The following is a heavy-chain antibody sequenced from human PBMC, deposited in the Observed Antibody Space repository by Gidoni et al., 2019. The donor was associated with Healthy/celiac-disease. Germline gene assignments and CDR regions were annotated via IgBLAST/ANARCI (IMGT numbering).Heavy chain of an antibody. CDR3: ARYDHVDTAMPHYYYYGIDV. J-gene: IGHJ6*02. CDR1: GGSFGGSS. CDR2: IKHSGST. Sequence: QGQLQQLGAGLLKPSETPSLTSAGDGGSFGGSSWSWVRQPPGKGLEWIGEIKHSGSTNYNPSRKSRVTISVDTSKNQFSLKLSSVTAADTAVYYCARYDHVDTAMPHYYYYGIDVWGQGTTVTVSS. V-gene: IGHV4-34*01. D-gene: IGHD5-18*01.